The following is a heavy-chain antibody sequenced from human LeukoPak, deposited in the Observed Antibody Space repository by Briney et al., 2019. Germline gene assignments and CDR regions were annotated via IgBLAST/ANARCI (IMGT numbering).Heavy chain of an antibody. Sequence: ASVKVSCKASGGTFSNYPIIWVRLAPGRGLECLGGIIPVYGTANYAQMFHGIITLTAQESTATAYMELRRLTSDDTAMYFCATHTGGYNYWWFDIWGQGTLVTVSS. CDR3: ATHTGGYNYWWFDI. CDR1: GGTFSNYP. V-gene: IGHV1-69*13. CDR2: IIPVYGTA. D-gene: IGHD5-24*01. J-gene: IGHJ5*02.